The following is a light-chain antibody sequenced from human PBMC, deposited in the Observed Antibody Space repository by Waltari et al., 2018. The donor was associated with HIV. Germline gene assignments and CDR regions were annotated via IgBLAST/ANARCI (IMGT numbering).Light chain of an antibody. J-gene: IGLJ3*02. Sequence: QSVLTQPPSASGTPGQRVTISCSGSSSNIGSKYVYWYQQLPGTAPKLLIYRNNQRPSGVPDRCSGSKSGTSASRAISGLRSEDEADYYCAAWDDNLSGFWVFGGGTKLTVV. V-gene: IGLV1-47*01. CDR3: AAWDDNLSGFWV. CDR2: RNN. CDR1: SSNIGSKY.